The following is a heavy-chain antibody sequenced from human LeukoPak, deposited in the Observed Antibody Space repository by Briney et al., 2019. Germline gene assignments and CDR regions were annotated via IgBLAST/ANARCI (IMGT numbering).Heavy chain of an antibody. Sequence: SQTLSLTCAISGDSVSSNSAAWNWFRQSPLKGLKWLGRTYYSSKWYNDYAVSVKSRITISPDTSKNQFSLHLNSVTPEDTAVYYCARRRYYAYTGYFDFWGQGTLVTVSS. J-gene: IGHJ5*01. CDR1: GDSVSSNSAA. CDR3: ARRRYYAYTGYFDF. V-gene: IGHV6-1*01. CDR2: TYYSSKWYN. D-gene: IGHD3-16*01.